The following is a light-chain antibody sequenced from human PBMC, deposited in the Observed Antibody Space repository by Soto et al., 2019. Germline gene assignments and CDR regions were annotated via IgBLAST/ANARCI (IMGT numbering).Light chain of an antibody. CDR1: SSDVGSYNL. CDR2: EGT. J-gene: IGLJ2*01. Sequence: QSALTQPASVSGSPGQSITISCTGTSSDVGSYNLVSWYQQHPGKAPKLMIYEGTKRPSGVSHRFSGSKSGNTASLTISGLQAEDDPDYYCSSYAASGSFVVFGGGTKVTVL. CDR3: SSYAASGSFVV. V-gene: IGLV2-23*03.